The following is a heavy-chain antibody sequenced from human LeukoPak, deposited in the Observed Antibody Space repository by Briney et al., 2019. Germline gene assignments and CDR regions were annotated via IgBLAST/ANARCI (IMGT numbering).Heavy chain of an antibody. CDR1: GFTFSDYW. CDR3: AKDQDYYDSSGSDY. D-gene: IGHD3-22*01. CDR2: IKSEGTIP. V-gene: IGHV3-74*01. Sequence: GGSLRLSCAAFGFTFSDYWMHWVRQAPGKGLVWVSRIKSEGTIPTYADSVKGRFTISRDNSKNTLYLQMNSLRAEVTAVYDCAKDQDYYDSSGSDYWGQGTLVTVSS. J-gene: IGHJ4*02.